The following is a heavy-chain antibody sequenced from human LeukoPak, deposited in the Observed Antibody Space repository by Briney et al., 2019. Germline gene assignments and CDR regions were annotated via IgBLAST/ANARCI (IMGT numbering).Heavy chain of an antibody. V-gene: IGHV1-24*01. CDR3: AKVGDTTTGAFDY. CDR2: FDPEDGET. J-gene: IGHJ4*02. CDR1: GYTLTELS. D-gene: IGHD1-26*01. Sequence: ASVKVSCKVSGYTLTELSMHWVRQAPGKGLEWMGGFDPEDGETIYAQKFQGRVTMTEDTSTDTAYMELSSLRSDDTAVYYCAKVGDTTTGAFDYWGQGTLVTVSS.